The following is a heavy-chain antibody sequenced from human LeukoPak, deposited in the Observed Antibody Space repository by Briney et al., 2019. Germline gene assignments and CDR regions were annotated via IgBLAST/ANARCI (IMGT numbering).Heavy chain of an antibody. J-gene: IGHJ3*02. CDR2: FSESFSGSGGKT. CDR1: GFSFSDYA. V-gene: IGHV3-23*01. Sequence: GGSLRLSCAASGFSFSDYAMSWVRQAPGKGLEWVSGFSESFSGSGGKTHSADSVEGRFTISRDNSKKMLYLQMNSLRGDDTAVYFCAKGKINHEGAFDIWGQGTLVTVSS. CDR3: AKGKINHEGAFDI.